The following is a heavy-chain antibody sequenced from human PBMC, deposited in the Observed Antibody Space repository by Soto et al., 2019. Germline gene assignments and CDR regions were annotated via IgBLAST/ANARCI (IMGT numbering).Heavy chain of an antibody. Sequence: PGGSLRLSCVASGLTFSKYWMHWVRQAPGKGLVWVSHISSDGSSTNYADSVKGRFTISRDNAKSTLYLQMNSLRVEDTAVYYCLYDLDYWGQGTLVTVSS. D-gene: IGHD3-22*01. J-gene: IGHJ4*02. CDR1: GLTFSKYW. V-gene: IGHV3-74*01. CDR2: ISSDGSST. CDR3: LYDLDY.